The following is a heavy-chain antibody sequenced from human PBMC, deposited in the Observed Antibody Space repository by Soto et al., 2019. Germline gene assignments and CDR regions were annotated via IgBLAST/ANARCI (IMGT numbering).Heavy chain of an antibody. CDR1: GDSGSSGSHY. Sequence: SETLSLSCNVAGDSGSSGSHYWPRVRQHPGEGLEWIGNIFYSGNTNYNLSLRKRVTTVNDTSKNHFYLNLTSVNAADAALYYCPRHIRGYSRALYHWGQVTQVSGSS. J-gene: IGHJ5*02. V-gene: IGHV4-61*03. D-gene: IGHD5-18*01. CDR3: PRHIRGYSRALYH. CDR2: IFYSGNT.